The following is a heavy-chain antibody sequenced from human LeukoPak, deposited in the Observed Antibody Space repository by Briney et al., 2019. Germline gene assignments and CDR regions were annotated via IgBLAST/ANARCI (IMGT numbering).Heavy chain of an antibody. D-gene: IGHD6-6*01. J-gene: IGHJ4*02. CDR2: IYYSGST. V-gene: IGHV4-59*01. CDR3: ARGGSSSFRY. CDR1: GASISSYY. Sequence: PSETLSLTCTLSGASISSYYWSWIRQPPGKGRGWIGYIYYSGSTNYNPSLKSRVTISVDTSKNQSSLKLSSVTAADTAVYYCARGGSSSFRYWGQGTLVTVSS.